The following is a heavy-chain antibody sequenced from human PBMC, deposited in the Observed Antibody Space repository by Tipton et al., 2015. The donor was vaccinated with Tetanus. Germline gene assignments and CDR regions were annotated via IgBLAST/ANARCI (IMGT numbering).Heavy chain of an antibody. CDR3: ARERIEAFYYHGLDV. D-gene: IGHD2-21*01. CDR1: GGSISTYH. J-gene: IGHJ6*02. Sequence: TLSLTCTVSGGSISTYHWNWIRQSPGKGLEWIAYIYQNGDANYNPSLQSRVTISVDTSKNQFSLQLAFVTAADTAIYYCARERIEAFYYHGLDVWGPGTTVTVS. V-gene: IGHV4-59*01. CDR2: IYQNGDA.